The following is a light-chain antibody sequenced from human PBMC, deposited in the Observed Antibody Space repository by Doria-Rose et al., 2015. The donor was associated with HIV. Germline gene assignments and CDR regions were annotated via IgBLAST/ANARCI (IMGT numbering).Light chain of an antibody. CDR2: KND. CDR3: GTWDTSLSTGGV. CDR1: ISTIGNNY. J-gene: IGLJ1*01. V-gene: IGLV1-51*02. Sequence: SAAPGQQVTISCSGNISTIGNNYVSWYQLLPGTAPKLLIYKNDKRPSGIPDRFSGSKSGTSATLGITGLQTGDEADYYCGTWDTSLSTGGVFGTGTKVTVL.